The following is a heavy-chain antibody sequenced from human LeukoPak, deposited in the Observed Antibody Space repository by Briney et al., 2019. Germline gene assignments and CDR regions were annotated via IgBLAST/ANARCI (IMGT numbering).Heavy chain of an antibody. Sequence: GGSLRLSCAASGLSFSSYWMTWVRQGPGKGLEWVATISPDGNRENYVDSVKGRFSISRDNAKNSLFLQMRSLRAEDTAMYYCASTFPYCSSGTCALGGQGTLVTVSS. CDR2: ISPDGNRE. CDR1: GLSFSSYW. V-gene: IGHV3-7*01. J-gene: IGHJ4*02. D-gene: IGHD2-15*01. CDR3: ASTFPYCSSGTCAL.